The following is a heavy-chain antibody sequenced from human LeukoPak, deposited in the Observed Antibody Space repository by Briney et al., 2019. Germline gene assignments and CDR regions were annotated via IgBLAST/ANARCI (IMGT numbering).Heavy chain of an antibody. CDR1: GFTFSSYG. CDR3: AKGLGYFDY. J-gene: IGHJ4*02. D-gene: IGHD3-16*01. Sequence: PGGSLRLSCAASGFTFSSYGMHWVRQAPGKGLEWVAVIWYDGSNKYYADSVKGRFTISRDNSKNTLYLQMNSLRAGDTAVYYCAKGLGYFDYWGQGTLVTVSS. CDR2: IWYDGSNK. V-gene: IGHV3-33*06.